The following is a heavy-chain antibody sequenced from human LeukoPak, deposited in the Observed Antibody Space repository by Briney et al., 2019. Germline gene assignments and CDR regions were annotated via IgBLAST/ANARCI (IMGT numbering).Heavy chain of an antibody. CDR1: GGSISSSNW. CDR3: ARDMYGSGSRAPHDY. J-gene: IGHJ4*02. Sequence: SGTLSLTCAVSGGSISSSNWWSWVRQPPGKGLEWIGEIYHSGSTNYNPSLKSRVTISVDRSKNQFSLKLSSVTAADTAVYYCARDMYGSGSRAPHDYWGQGTLVTVSS. D-gene: IGHD3-10*01. V-gene: IGHV4-4*02. CDR2: IYHSGST.